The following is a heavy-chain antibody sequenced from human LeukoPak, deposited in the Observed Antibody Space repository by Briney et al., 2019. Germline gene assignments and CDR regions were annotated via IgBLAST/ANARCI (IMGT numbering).Heavy chain of an antibody. CDR3: AGRVTGYSSGYVY. V-gene: IGHV3-23*01. J-gene: IGHJ4*02. D-gene: IGHD5-18*01. CDR2: ISGSAHKI. Sequence: GGSLRLSCVASGITFSNYAVSWVRKAPEKGLDWVSVISGSAHKIRYADSVKGRFTISRDNSENIVYLQMNNLRAEDTAVYYCAGRVTGYSSGYVYWGQGTLVTVSS. CDR1: GITFSNYA.